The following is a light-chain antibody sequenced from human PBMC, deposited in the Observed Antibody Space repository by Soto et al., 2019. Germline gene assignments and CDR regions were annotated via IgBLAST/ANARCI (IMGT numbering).Light chain of an antibody. CDR3: QQRSNLPWT. V-gene: IGKV3D-20*02. Sequence: DIVLAQSPGTLSLSPGDRATLSCRASQSVSSTYLAWYQQKPGQAPRLLIYDASNRATGIPVRFSGSGSGTDYTLTVSSLEPEDFAVYYCQQRSNLPWTFGQGTKVDIK. J-gene: IGKJ1*01. CDR2: DAS. CDR1: QSVSSTY.